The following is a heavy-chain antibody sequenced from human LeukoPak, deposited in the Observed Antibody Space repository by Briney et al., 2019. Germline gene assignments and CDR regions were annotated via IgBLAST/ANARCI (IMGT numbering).Heavy chain of an antibody. V-gene: IGHV1-8*01. Sequence: GASVKVSCKASGYTFTSYDINWVRQATGQGLEWMGWMNPNSGNTGYAQKFRGRVTMTRNTSISTAYMELSSLRSEDTAVYYCAREAQIRPRRRRGFDPWGQGTLVTVSS. J-gene: IGHJ5*02. CDR3: AREAQIRPRRRRGFDP. CDR1: GYTFTSYD. CDR2: MNPNSGNT. D-gene: IGHD6-25*01.